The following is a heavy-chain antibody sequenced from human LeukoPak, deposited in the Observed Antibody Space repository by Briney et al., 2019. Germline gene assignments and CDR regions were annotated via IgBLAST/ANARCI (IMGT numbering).Heavy chain of an antibody. CDR1: GDSITSDTW. D-gene: IGHD2-2*01. J-gene: IGHJ4*02. Sequence: SETLSLTCAVSGDSITSDTWWSWVRQPPGKGLEWIGEIYHGGSINYNPSLKSRVTVSVDKSRNQFSLKLSSVTAADTAVYHCARLHCSSTSCYRLWALNYFDYWGQGTLVTVSS. V-gene: IGHV4-4*02. CDR3: ARLHCSSTSCYRLWALNYFDY. CDR2: IYHGGSI.